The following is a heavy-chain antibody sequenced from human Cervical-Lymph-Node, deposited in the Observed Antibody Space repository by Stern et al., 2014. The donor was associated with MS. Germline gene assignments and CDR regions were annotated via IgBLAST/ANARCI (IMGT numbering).Heavy chain of an antibody. CDR1: GFTFSDYY. D-gene: IGHD2-2*01. Sequence: EQLVQSGGGLVKPGGSLRLSCAASGFTFSDYYMSWIRQAPGKGLEWVSYISSRGSTIYYADSVKGRFTISRDNAKNSLYLQMNSLRAEDTAVYYCARGPRVPAVIPDFDYWGQGTLVTVSS. CDR3: ARGPRVPAVIPDFDY. V-gene: IGHV3-11*01. CDR2: ISSRGSTI. J-gene: IGHJ4*02.